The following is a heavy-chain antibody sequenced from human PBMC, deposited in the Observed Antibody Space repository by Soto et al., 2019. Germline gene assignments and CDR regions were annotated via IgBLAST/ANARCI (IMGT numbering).Heavy chain of an antibody. CDR1: GGTFSRYT. Sequence: SVKVSCKASGGTFSRYTVTWVRQAPGQGLEWMGGITPMFGTPSYAQKFQGRVTITADESTSTAYLHWSSLKASDTAMYYCARQHPLDSSAWYNWGQGTLVTVSS. CDR2: ITPMFGTP. J-gene: IGHJ4*02. V-gene: IGHV1-69*13. CDR3: ARQHPLDSSAWYN. D-gene: IGHD6-19*01.